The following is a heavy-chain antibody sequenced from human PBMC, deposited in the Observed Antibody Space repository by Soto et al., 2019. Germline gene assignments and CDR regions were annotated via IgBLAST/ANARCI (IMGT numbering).Heavy chain of an antibody. Sequence: SETLSLTCAVYGGSFSGYYWSWIRQPPGKGLEWIGEINHSGSTNYNPSLKSRVTISVDTSKNQFSLKLSSVTAADTAVYYCARGGIRYFDWLSSSPFDYWGQGTLVTVSS. J-gene: IGHJ4*02. CDR3: ARGGIRYFDWLSSSPFDY. V-gene: IGHV4-34*01. D-gene: IGHD3-9*01. CDR1: GGSFSGYY. CDR2: INHSGST.